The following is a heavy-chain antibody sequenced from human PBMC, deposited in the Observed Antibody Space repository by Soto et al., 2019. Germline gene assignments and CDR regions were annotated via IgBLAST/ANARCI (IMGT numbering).Heavy chain of an antibody. CDR3: AHSRNLITEEAQVGDFDY. CDR1: GFSLTTDGVG. CDR2: IYWDDDE. D-gene: IGHD3-10*01. J-gene: IGHJ4*02. V-gene: IGHV2-5*02. Sequence: QITLKESGPTLVKPTQTLTLTCSFSGFSLTTDGVGVGWVRQPPGEALEWLALIYWDDDERYSPSLKTRLTITKDPSNNQVVLIMTTMDPVDTATYYCAHSRNLITEEAQVGDFDYWGQGTLVTVSS.